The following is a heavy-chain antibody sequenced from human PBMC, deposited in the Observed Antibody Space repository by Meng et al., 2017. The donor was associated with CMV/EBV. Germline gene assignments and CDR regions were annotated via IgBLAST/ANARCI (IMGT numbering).Heavy chain of an antibody. J-gene: IGHJ4*02. CDR3: ARYCSSTSCPEGLFDY. CDR1: GFTLSSYS. V-gene: IGHV3-48*04. D-gene: IGHD2-2*01. Sequence: ETLSLTCAASGFTLSSYSMNWVRQAPGKGLEWVSYISSSSSTIYYADSVKGRFTISRDNAKNSLYLQMNSLRAEDTAVYYCARYCSSTSCPEGLFDYWGQGTLVTVSS. CDR2: ISSSSSTI.